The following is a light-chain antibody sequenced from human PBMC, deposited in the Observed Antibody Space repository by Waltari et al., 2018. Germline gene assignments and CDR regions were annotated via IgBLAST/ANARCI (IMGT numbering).Light chain of an antibody. CDR1: SGHSTNV. J-gene: IGLJ3*02. V-gene: IGLV4-69*01. CDR2: VNSDGSH. CDR3: QTGGHGTWV. Sequence: QLVLTQSPSASASLGASVKLTCTLSSGHSTNVIAWLQKRPAEGPRYLMKVNSDGSHNKGDEIPDRFSGSSSGAERYLPLSSLQSEDEADYYCQTGGHGTWVFGGGTKLTVL.